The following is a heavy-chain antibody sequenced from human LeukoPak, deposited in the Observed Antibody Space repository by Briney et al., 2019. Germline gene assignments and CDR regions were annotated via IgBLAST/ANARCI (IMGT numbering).Heavy chain of an antibody. Sequence: SVKVSCKASGGTFSSTTINWVRQAPGQGLEWMGGITPIFRTPNYAQKFQGRVTITAVESMSTAYMELSSLRSEDTAVYYCARGWLAETTVVTPYSYWGQGTLVTVSS. J-gene: IGHJ4*02. CDR1: GGTFSSTT. V-gene: IGHV1-69*13. D-gene: IGHD5-12*01. CDR2: ITPIFRTP. CDR3: ARGWLAETTVVTPYSY.